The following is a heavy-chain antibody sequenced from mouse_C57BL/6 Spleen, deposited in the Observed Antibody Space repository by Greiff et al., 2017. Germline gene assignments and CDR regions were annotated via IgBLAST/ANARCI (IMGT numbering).Heavy chain of an antibody. CDR1: GFTFSDYG. V-gene: IGHV5-17*01. CDR3: ARALFSDVNSMGY. CDR2: ISSGSSTI. Sequence: DVMLVESGGGLVKPGGSLKLSCAASGFTFSDYGMHWVRQAPEKGLEWVAYISSGSSTIYYADTVKGRITISRDNAKNTLFLQMTSLRSGDTAMYYCARALFSDVNSMGYWGQGASVTASS. J-gene: IGHJ4*01.